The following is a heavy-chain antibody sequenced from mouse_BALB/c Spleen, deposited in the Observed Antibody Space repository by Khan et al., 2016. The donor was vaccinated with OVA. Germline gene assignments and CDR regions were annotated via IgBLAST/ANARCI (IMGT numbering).Heavy chain of an antibody. D-gene: IGHD2-12*01. CDR3: ARSPDSYDRGDY. CDR2: INPNTGYT. CDR1: GYNLTNYW. V-gene: IGHV1-7*01. Sequence: QVQLQQSGAELAKPGASVKMSCKAAGYNLTNYWMHWLKKSPGQGLEWIGYINPNTGYTEYSQKFRDKATLTADKSSSTAYMQLTSLTSEDSAVXDCARSPDSYDRGDYWGQGTSVTVSS. J-gene: IGHJ4*01.